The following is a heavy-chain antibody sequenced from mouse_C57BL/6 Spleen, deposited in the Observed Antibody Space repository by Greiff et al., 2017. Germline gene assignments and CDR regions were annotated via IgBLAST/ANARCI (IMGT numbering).Heavy chain of an antibody. CDR3: TKDDYSNYGGFAY. J-gene: IGHJ3*01. Sequence: VQLQQSGAELVRPGASVTLSCTASGFNIKDYYLHWVKQRPEQGLEWIGRIDPEDGDTAYAPKFQGKATMTADTSSNTAYLQLSSLTSEDTAVYYCTKDDYSNYGGFAYWGQGTLVTVSA. V-gene: IGHV14-1*01. D-gene: IGHD2-5*01. CDR2: IDPEDGDT. CDR1: GFNIKDYY.